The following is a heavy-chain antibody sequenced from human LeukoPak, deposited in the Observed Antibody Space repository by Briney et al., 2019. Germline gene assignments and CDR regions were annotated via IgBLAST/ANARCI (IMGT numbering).Heavy chain of an antibody. CDR3: AKDISPRYYYDSSGPRVQFYYYGMDV. J-gene: IGHJ6*02. Sequence: GRSLRLSCAASGFTFDDYAMHWVRQAPGKGLEWVSGISWNSGSIGYADSVKGRFTISRDNAKNSLYLQMNSLRAEDTALYYCAKDISPRYYYDSSGPRVQFYYYGMDVWGQRTTVTVSS. CDR1: GFTFDDYA. CDR2: ISWNSGSI. V-gene: IGHV3-9*01. D-gene: IGHD3-22*01.